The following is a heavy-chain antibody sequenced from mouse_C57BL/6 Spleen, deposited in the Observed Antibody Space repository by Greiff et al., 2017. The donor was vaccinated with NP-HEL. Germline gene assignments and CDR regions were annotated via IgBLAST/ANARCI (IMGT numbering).Heavy chain of an antibody. CDR3: GLSWFAY. V-gene: IGHV1-19*01. Sequence: VHVKQSGPVLVKPGASVKMSCKASGYTFTDYYMNWVKQSHGKSLEWIGVINPYNGGTSYNQKFKGKATLTVDKSSSTAYMELNSLTSEDSAVYYCGLSWFAYWGQGTLVTVSA. CDR2: INPYNGGT. D-gene: IGHD2-3*01. J-gene: IGHJ3*01. CDR1: GYTFTDYY.